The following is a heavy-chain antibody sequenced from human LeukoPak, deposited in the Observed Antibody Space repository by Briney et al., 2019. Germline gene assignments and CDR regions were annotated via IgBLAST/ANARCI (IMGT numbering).Heavy chain of an antibody. CDR3: ARGPHCGGDCYHYFDY. CDR1: GGTFSSYA. V-gene: IGHV1-69*05. J-gene: IGHJ4*02. D-gene: IGHD2-21*02. CDR2: IIPIFGTA. Sequence: GASVKVSCKASGGTFSSYAISWVRQAPGLGLEWMGGIIPIFGTANYAQKFQGRVTITTDESTSTAYMELSSLRSEDTAVYYCARGPHCGGDCYHYFDYWGQGTLVTVSS.